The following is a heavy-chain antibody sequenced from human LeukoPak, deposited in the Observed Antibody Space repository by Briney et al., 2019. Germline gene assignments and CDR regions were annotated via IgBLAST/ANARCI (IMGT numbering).Heavy chain of an antibody. J-gene: IGHJ6*02. D-gene: IGHD1-20*01. CDR2: ISGSTGST. Sequence: PGGSLRLSCAASGFTFSNYAMNWVRQAPGKGLEWVSLISGSTGSTYYADSVKGRFSISRDNSKNTVYLQMNSLRAEDTAVYYCARVKALSGTTTGGMDVWGQGTTVTVSS. V-gene: IGHV3-23*01. CDR1: GFTFSNYA. CDR3: ARVKALSGTTTGGMDV.